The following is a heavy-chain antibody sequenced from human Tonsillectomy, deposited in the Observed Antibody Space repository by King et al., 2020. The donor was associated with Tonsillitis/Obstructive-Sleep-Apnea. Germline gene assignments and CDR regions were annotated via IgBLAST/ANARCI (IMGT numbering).Heavy chain of an antibody. CDR1: GGSISTYY. D-gene: IGHD3-16*02. Sequence: QLQESGPGLVKPSETLSLTCTVSGGSISTYYWSWIRQPPGKGLEWIWYIYYSGSTHYKPSLKSRVTISVDTSKNQFSLKLSSVTAADTAVYYCARRVVGPYLDYWGQGNLVTVSS. J-gene: IGHJ4*02. CDR2: IYYSGST. V-gene: IGHV4-59*01. CDR3: ARRVVGPYLDY.